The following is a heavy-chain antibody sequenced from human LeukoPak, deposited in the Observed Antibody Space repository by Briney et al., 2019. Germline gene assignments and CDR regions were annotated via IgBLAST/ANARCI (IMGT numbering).Heavy chain of an antibody. CDR1: GGSISSGGYS. Sequence: SETLSLTCAVSGGSISSGGYSWSWIRQPPGKGLERIGYIYHSGSTYYHPSLKSRVTISVDRSKNQFSLKLSSVTAADTAVYYCARASYGDYVFDYWGQGTLVTVSS. J-gene: IGHJ4*02. CDR2: IYHSGST. CDR3: ARASYGDYVFDY. V-gene: IGHV4-30-2*01. D-gene: IGHD4-17*01.